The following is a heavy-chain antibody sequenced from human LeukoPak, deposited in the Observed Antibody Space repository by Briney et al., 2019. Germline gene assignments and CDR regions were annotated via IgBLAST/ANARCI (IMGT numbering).Heavy chain of an antibody. CDR3: AKASSNYFYYFEY. CDR1: GFTFSSSD. D-gene: IGHD2/OR15-2a*01. J-gene: IGHJ4*02. CDR2: ISYDATNK. V-gene: IGHV3-30*18. Sequence: PGRSLRLSCAASGFTFSSSDMHWVRQAPGKGLEWVAVISYDATNKYYADSVKGRFTHSRDNSKNTLYLQTNTLRDEDTAVYYCAKASSNYFYYFEYWGQGTLVTVSS.